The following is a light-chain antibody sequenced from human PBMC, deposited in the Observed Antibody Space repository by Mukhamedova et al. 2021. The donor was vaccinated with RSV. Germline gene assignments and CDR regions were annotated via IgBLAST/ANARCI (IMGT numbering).Light chain of an antibody. CDR3: QQYNYWPS. CDR1: QSVSSN. CDR2: GAS. J-gene: IGKJ4*01. V-gene: IGKV3-15*01. Sequence: TTLSCRASQSVSSNLAWYQPKPGQAPRLLIYGASTRATGVPARFSGSGSGTEFSLTISSLQSEDFALYYCQQYNYWPSFGGGTKV.